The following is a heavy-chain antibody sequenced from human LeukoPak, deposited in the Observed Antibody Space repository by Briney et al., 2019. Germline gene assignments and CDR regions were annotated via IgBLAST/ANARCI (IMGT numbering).Heavy chain of an antibody. CDR1: GGSISSGGYS. V-gene: IGHV4-30-2*01. J-gene: IGHJ4*02. Sequence: SQTLSLTCAVSGGSISSGGYSWSWIRQPPGKGLEWIGYIYHSGSTYYNPSLKSRVTISVDRSKNQFSLKLSSVTAAGTAVYYCARDTGYCSGGSCSFYFDYWGQGTLVTVSS. CDR3: ARDTGYCSGGSCSFYFDY. CDR2: IYHSGST. D-gene: IGHD2-15*01.